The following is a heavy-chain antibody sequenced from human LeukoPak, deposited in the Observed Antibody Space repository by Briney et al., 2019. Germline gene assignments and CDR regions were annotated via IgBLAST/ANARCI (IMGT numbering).Heavy chain of an antibody. V-gene: IGHV3-30*02. CDR3: AKVAQFGVVAPGYMDV. J-gene: IGHJ6*03. D-gene: IGHD2-15*01. CDR2: IRYDGSNK. CDR1: GFTFSSYS. Sequence: GGSLRLSCAASGFTFSSYSMNWVRQAPGKGLEWVAFIRYDGSNKYYADSVKGRFTISRDNSKNTLYLQMNSLRAEDTAVYYCAKVAQFGVVAPGYMDVWGKGTTVTVSS.